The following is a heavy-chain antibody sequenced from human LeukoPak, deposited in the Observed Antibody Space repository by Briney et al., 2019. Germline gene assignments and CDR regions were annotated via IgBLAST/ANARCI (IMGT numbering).Heavy chain of an antibody. V-gene: IGHV1-2*02. Sequence: ASVKVSCKASGYTFTGYYMHWVRQAPGQGLEWMGWINPNSGGTNYAQKFQGRVTMTRDASISTAYMELSRLRSDDTAVYYCARELVGPAAIHYYYGMDVWGQGTTVTVSS. J-gene: IGHJ6*02. CDR3: ARELVGPAAIHYYYGMDV. D-gene: IGHD2-2*01. CDR2: INPNSGGT. CDR1: GYTFTGYY.